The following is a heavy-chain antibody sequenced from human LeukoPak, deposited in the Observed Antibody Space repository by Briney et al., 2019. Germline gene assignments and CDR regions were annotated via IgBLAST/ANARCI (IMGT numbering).Heavy chain of an antibody. CDR1: GYTFTNYG. J-gene: IGHJ4*02. V-gene: IGHV1-18*01. CDR2: ISAYNGHT. CDR3: ARVHDMYLDY. D-gene: IGHD3-9*01. Sequence: ASVKVSCKASGYTFTNYGISWVRQAPGQGLEWMGWISAYNGHTKYAQKVQGRVTMTRDTSTSTAYMELRSLRSDDTAVYYCARVHDMYLDYWGQGTLVTVSS.